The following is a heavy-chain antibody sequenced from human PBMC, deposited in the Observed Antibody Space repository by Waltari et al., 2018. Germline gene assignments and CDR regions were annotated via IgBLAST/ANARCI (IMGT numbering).Heavy chain of an antibody. CDR2: IYYSGST. V-gene: IGHV4-39*07. D-gene: IGHD6-13*01. CDR3: ARGPLWLAAAGAAFDY. Sequence: QLQLQESGPGLVKPSETLSLTCTVSGGSISSSSYYWGWIRQPPGKGLEWIGSIYYSGSTYYNPSLKSRVTISVDTSKNQFSLKLSSVTAADTAVYYCARGPLWLAAAGAAFDYWGQGTLVTVSS. CDR1: GGSISSSSYY. J-gene: IGHJ4*02.